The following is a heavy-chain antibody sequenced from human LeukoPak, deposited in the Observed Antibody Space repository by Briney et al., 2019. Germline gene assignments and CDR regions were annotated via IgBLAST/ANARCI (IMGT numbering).Heavy chain of an antibody. D-gene: IGHD3-10*01. CDR2: IYYSGST. V-gene: IGHV4-59*08. CDR3: ARSSYYYGSGSYPDY. CDR1: GGSISSYY. Sequence: SETLSPTCTVSGGSISSYYWSWIRQPPGKGLEWIGYIYYSGSTNYNPSLKSRVTISVDTSKNQCSLKLSSVTAADTAVYYCARSSYYYGSGSYPDYWGQGTLVTVSS. J-gene: IGHJ4*02.